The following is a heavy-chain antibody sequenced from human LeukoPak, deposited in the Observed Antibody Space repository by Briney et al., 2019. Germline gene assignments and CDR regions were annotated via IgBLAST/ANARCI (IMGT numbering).Heavy chain of an antibody. J-gene: IGHJ3*02. D-gene: IGHD4-17*01. CDR1: GYTFTSYA. V-gene: IGHV7-4-1*02. CDR3: ARCGSTVTSDAFDI. Sequence: ASVKVSCKASGYTFTSYAMNWVRQAPGQGLEWMGWINTNTGNPTYAQGFAGRFVFSLDTSVSTAYLQISSLKAEDTAVYYCARCGSTVTSDAFDIWGQGTMVTVSS. CDR2: INTNTGNP.